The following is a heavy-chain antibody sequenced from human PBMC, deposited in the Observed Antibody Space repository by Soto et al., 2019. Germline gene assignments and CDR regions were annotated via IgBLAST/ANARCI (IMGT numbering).Heavy chain of an antibody. Sequence: PGGSLRLSCAASGFSFNIYAMNWVRQAPGKGLEWVSGLSGSGGSTYYADSVKGRFTISRDNSKNTLYLRMNSLRAEDSAVYFCVTDIAVASLVDTSDIWGQGTMVTVSS. CDR2: LSGSGGST. D-gene: IGHD6-19*01. CDR3: VTDIAVASLVDTSDI. J-gene: IGHJ3*02. V-gene: IGHV3-23*01. CDR1: GFSFNIYA.